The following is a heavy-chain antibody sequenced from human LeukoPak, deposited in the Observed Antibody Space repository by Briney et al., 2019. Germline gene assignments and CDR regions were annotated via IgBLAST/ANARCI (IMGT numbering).Heavy chain of an antibody. CDR2: ISSDENTQ. V-gene: IGHV3-30*04. CDR1: GFTFGTYA. Sequence: PGGSLRLSCAASGFTFGTYAMHWVRQAPGKGLEWLAIISSDENTQYYADSVKGRFTISRDNSRNTLYLQMSSLSGDDTAMYYCVKGRLAYSSSYYFDYWGQGTLVTVSS. D-gene: IGHD6-6*01. J-gene: IGHJ4*02. CDR3: VKGRLAYSSSYYFDY.